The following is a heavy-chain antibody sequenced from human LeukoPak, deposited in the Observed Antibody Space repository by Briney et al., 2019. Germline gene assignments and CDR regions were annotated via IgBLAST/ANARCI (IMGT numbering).Heavy chain of an antibody. CDR3: ARHRRITMIVVVSNFGY. Sequence: SETMSLTSTVAAGFISNSSYYWGWIRDPPGKGLEWFARTYYSGSTYNNLTPKTRVTICVDMSKNQFSLKLSSVTAAETAVYYCARHRRITMIVVVSNFGYWGQGTLVTVSS. D-gene: IGHD3-22*01. CDR1: AGFISNSSYY. J-gene: IGHJ4*02. V-gene: IGHV4-39*01. CDR2: TYYSGST.